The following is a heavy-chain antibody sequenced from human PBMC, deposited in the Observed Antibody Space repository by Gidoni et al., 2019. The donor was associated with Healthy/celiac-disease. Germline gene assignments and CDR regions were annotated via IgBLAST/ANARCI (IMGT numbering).Heavy chain of an antibody. J-gene: IGHJ5*02. CDR2: INPNSGGK. CDR3: ARDYPSITMVRGVIDNWFDP. D-gene: IGHD3-10*01. Sequence: QVQLVQSGAEVKKPGASVKVSCKDSGDTFHGYYMHWVRQAPGQGLEWMGWINPNSGGKNYGPKSQGRVTMTRDTSISTAYMELSRLRSDDTAVYYCARDYPSITMVRGVIDNWFDPWGQGTLVTVSS. V-gene: IGHV1-2*02. CDR1: GDTFHGYY.